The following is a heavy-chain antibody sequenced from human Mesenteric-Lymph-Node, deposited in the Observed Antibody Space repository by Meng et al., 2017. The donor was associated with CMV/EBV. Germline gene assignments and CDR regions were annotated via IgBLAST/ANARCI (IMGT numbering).Heavy chain of an antibody. CDR1: VGTFSSYV. CDR2: ISAYNGNT. D-gene: IGHD5-18*01. CDR3: ARARSGYTYVAH. V-gene: IGHV1-18*01. Sequence: ASVKVSCKASVGTFSSYVISWVRQAPGQGLEWMGWISAYNGNTNYAQKLQGRVTMTTDTSTSTAYMDLRSLRSDDTAVYYCARARSGYTYVAHWGQGTLVTVSS. J-gene: IGHJ4*02.